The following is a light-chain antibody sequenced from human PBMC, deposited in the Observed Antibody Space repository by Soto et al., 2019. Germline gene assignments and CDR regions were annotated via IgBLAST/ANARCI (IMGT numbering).Light chain of an antibody. V-gene: IGLV1-40*01. CDR2: GNN. Sequence: QSVLTQPPSVSGAPGQRVTISCTGSSSNIGTTSDVYWYQQLPGTAPKLLIYGNNNRPSGVPDRFSGSKSGTSASLAITGXXXEDEAAYYYQSYXXXLXXXXFGGG. J-gene: IGLJ3*02. CDR1: SSNIGTTSD. CDR3: QSYXXXLXXXX.